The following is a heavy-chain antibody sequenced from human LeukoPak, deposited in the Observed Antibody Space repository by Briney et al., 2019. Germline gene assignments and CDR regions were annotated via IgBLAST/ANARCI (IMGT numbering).Heavy chain of an antibody. CDR3: ARVRSATYQLLFDP. Sequence: KSSETLSLTCTVSGGSISSYYWSWIRQPPGKGLEWIGYIYYSGSTNYNPSLKSRVTISVDTSKNQFSLKLSSVTAADTAVYYCARVRSATYQLLFDPWGQGTLVTVSS. CDR1: GGSISSYY. J-gene: IGHJ5*02. CDR2: IYYSGST. V-gene: IGHV4-59*01. D-gene: IGHD2-2*01.